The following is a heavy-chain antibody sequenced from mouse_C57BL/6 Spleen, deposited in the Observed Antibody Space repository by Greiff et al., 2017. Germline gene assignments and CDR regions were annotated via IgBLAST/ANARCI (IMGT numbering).Heavy chain of an antibody. CDR3: TRNGGYYYAMDY. V-gene: IGHV5-9-1*02. Sequence: EVKLVESGEGLVKPGGSLKLSCAASGFTFSSYAMSWVRQTPEKRLEWVAYISRGCDYIYYADNVKGRFTISRDNARNTLYLQMSSLKSEDTAMYYSTRNGGYYYAMDYWGQGTSVTVSS. CDR1: GFTFSSYA. D-gene: IGHD3-1*01. J-gene: IGHJ4*01. CDR2: ISRGCDYI.